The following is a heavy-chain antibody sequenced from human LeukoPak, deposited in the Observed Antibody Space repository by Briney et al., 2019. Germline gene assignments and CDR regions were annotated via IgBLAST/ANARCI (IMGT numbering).Heavy chain of an antibody. CDR1: GFTFSSYA. J-gene: IGHJ4*02. V-gene: IGHV3-23*01. Sequence: GGSLRLSCAASGFTFSSYAMSWVRQAPGKGLEWVSAISGSGGSTYYADSVKGRFTISRDNSKNTLYLQMNSLRAEDTAVYYCAKDPSSFYGWGSAGVYWGQGTLVTVSS. D-gene: IGHD3-10*01. CDR2: ISGSGGST. CDR3: AKDPSSFYGWGSAGVY.